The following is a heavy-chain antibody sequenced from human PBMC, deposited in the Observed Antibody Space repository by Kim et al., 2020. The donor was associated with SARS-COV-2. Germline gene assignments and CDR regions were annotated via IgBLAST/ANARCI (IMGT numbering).Heavy chain of an antibody. D-gene: IGHD2-21*01. CDR3: ARGQYCVFDI. V-gene: IGHV6-1*01. J-gene: IGHJ3*02. CDR1: GDSVFTNSVA. CDR2: TYYTSKWYN. Sequence: SQTLSLTCAISGDSVFTNSVAWNWIRQSPSRGLEWLGRTYYTSKWYNEYAVSVKGRISINPDTSKNQFSLQLSSVTPEDTAVYYCARGQYCVFDIWSQGTMVTVSS.